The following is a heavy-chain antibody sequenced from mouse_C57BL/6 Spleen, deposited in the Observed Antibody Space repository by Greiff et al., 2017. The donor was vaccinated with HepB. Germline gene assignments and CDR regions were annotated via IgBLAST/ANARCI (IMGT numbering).Heavy chain of an antibody. CDR3: ARSHYGSSYDWYFDV. CDR1: GYTFTSYW. CDR2: INPSNGGT. V-gene: IGHV1-53*01. D-gene: IGHD1-1*01. J-gene: IGHJ1*03. Sequence: QVQLQQPGTELVKPGASVKLSCKASGYTFTSYWMHWVKQRPGQGLEWIGYINPSNGGTNYNEKFKSKATLTVDKSSSTAYMQLSSLTSEDSAVYYCARSHYGSSYDWYFDVWGTGTTVTVSS.